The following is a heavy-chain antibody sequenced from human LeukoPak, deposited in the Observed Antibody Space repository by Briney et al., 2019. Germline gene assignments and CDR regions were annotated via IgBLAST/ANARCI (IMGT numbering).Heavy chain of an antibody. V-gene: IGHV1-24*01. Sequence: ASVNVSCKVSGYTLTELSMHWVRQAPGKGLEWMGGFDPEDGETIYAQKFQGRVTMTEDTSTDTAYMELSSLRSEDTAVYYCATGRLIVTTEGWFDPWGQGTLVTVSS. CDR1: GYTLTELS. J-gene: IGHJ5*02. CDR2: FDPEDGET. CDR3: ATGRLIVTTEGWFDP. D-gene: IGHD3-16*02.